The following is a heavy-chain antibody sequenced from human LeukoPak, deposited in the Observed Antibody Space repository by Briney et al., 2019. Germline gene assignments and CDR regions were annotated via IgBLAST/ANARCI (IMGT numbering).Heavy chain of an antibody. Sequence: SETLSLTCTVSGGSTSSYYWSWIRQPPGKGLEWIGYIYYSGSTNYNPSLKSRVTISVDTSKNQFSLKLSSVTAADTAVYYCARRTALTTPADYWGQGTLVTVSS. CDR3: ARRTALTTPADY. D-gene: IGHD2-21*02. CDR1: GGSTSSYY. V-gene: IGHV4-59*08. CDR2: IYYSGST. J-gene: IGHJ4*02.